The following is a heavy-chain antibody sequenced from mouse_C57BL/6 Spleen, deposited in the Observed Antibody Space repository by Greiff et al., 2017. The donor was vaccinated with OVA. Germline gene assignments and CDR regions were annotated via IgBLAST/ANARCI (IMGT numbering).Heavy chain of an antibody. Sequence: DVQLVESEGGLVQPGSSMKLSCTASGFTFSDYYMAWVRQVPETGLEWVANINYDGSSTYYLDSLKSRFIISRDNAKNILYLQMSSLKSEDTATYYCARDRGYGSSYAMDYWGQGTSVTVSS. CDR3: ARDRGYGSSYAMDY. CDR1: GFTFSDYY. D-gene: IGHD1-1*01. CDR2: INYDGSST. J-gene: IGHJ4*01. V-gene: IGHV5-16*01.